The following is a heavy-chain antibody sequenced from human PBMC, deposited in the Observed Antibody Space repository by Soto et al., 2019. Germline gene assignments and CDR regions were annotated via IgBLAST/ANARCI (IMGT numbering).Heavy chain of an antibody. J-gene: IGHJ2*01. Sequence: EVQLVESGGGLVQPGGSLRLSCAASGFTFSSHDMHWVRQVTGKGLEWVSAISTAGNTHYADSVKGRFIISRENAKNSLYLQVNSLRVGDTAVYYCAREWGTTGYWYFDLWGRGTPVTVSS. V-gene: IGHV3-13*01. D-gene: IGHD4-4*01. CDR1: GFTFSSHD. CDR2: ISTAGNT. CDR3: AREWGTTGYWYFDL.